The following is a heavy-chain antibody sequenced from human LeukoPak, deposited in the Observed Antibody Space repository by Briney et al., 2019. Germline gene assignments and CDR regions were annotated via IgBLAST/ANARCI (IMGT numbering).Heavy chain of an antibody. D-gene: IGHD1-1*01. J-gene: IGHJ4*02. CDR3: ARKYNWNDKYFDY. Sequence: GGSLRLSCAGSGFTFSSYEMNWVRQAPGKGLEWVSYISSSSSTIYYADSVKGRFTISRDNAKNSLYLQMNSLRAEDTAVYYCARKYNWNDKYFDYWGQGTLVTVSS. CDR1: GFTFSSYE. CDR2: ISSSSSTI. V-gene: IGHV3-48*01.